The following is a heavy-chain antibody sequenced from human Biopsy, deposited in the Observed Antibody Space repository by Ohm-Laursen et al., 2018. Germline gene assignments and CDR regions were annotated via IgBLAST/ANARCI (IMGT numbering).Heavy chain of an antibody. J-gene: IGHJ4*02. CDR2: IYTGDIT. CDR1: GFTINSNY. Sequence: GSLRLSCAAPGFTINSNYMNWARQAPGKGLEWVSVIYTGDITSYADSVKGRFTISRDISKNALYLHMNGLRAEDRGVYYCVRGLADGVHLNWGQGTLVAVSS. D-gene: IGHD4-17*01. CDR3: VRGLADGVHLN. V-gene: IGHV3-66*01.